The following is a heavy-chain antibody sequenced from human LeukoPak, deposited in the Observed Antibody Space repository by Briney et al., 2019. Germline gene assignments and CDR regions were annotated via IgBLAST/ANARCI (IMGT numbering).Heavy chain of an antibody. Sequence: SETLSLTCTVSGGSISSYYWSWIRQSPGKGLEWIGSIYYSGSTYYNPSLKSRLTISVDTSKNQFSLKLSSVTAADTAVYYCVRQKITTSDYWGQGNMVTVSS. D-gene: IGHD4-11*01. V-gene: IGHV4-59*05. CDR1: GGSISSYY. CDR3: VRQKITTSDY. J-gene: IGHJ4*02. CDR2: IYYSGST.